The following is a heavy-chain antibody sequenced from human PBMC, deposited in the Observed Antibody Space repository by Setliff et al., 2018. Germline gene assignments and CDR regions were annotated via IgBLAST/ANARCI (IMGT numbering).Heavy chain of an antibody. CDR2: ISGSGGST. D-gene: IGHD1-26*01. CDR1: GFTFSSYA. J-gene: IGHJ4*02. CDR3: AIPRSTLRAIDF. V-gene: IGHV3-23*01. Sequence: PGGSLRLSCAASGFTFSSYAMRWVRQAPGKGLEWVSSISGSGGSTYYADSVKGRFTISRDISKNTLYLQMNSLRAEDTAVYYCAIPRSTLRAIDFWGQGTLVTVSS.